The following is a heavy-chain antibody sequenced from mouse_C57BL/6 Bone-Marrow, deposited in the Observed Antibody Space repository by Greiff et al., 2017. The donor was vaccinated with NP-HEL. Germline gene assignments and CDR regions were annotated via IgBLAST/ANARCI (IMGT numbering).Heavy chain of an antibody. D-gene: IGHD4-1*01. J-gene: IGHJ4*01. CDR3: ARIHWGYAMDY. Sequence: QVQLQQPGAELVMPGASVKLSCKASGYTFTSYWMHLVKQRPGQVLACIGEIDPSARYTNSNPKFKGKSTLTVDKSSSTAYMKLSSLTSEDSAVYYCARIHWGYAMDYWGQGTSVTVSS. CDR2: IDPSARYT. V-gene: IGHV1-69*01. CDR1: GYTFTSYW.